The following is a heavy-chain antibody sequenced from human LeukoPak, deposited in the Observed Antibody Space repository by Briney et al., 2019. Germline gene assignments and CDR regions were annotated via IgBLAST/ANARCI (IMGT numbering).Heavy chain of an antibody. D-gene: IGHD2-2*01. V-gene: IGHV3-7*01. CDR2: IKQDGSDK. CDR3: ARVLPVASRDY. J-gene: IGHJ4*02. CDR1: GFTFSTYW. Sequence: PGGSLRLSCAASGFTFSTYWMSWVRQAPGKGLEWVANIKQDGSDKFYVDSVKGRFTISRDNAKNSMYLQTSSLRAEDTAIYYCARVLPVASRDYWGQGTLVTVSP.